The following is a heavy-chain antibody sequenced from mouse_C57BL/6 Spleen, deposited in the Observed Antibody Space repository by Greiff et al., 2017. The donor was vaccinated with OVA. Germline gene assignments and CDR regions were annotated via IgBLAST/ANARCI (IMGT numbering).Heavy chain of an antibody. CDR1: GFTFSDYG. CDR2: ISSGSSTI. J-gene: IGHJ4*01. Sequence: EVMLVESGGGLVKPGGSLKLSCAASGFTFSDYGMHWVRQAPEKGLEWVAYISSGSSTIYYADTVKGRFTISRDNAKNTLFLQMTSLRSEDTAMYYCARPHYCGSSSYAMDYWGQGTSVTVSS. V-gene: IGHV5-17*01. CDR3: ARPHYCGSSSYAMDY. D-gene: IGHD1-1*01.